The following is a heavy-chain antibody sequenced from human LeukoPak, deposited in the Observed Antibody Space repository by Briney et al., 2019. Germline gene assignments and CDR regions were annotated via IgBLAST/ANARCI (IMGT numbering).Heavy chain of an antibody. D-gene: IGHD1-26*01. CDR1: GFTFSDYY. V-gene: IGHV3-11*04. J-gene: IGHJ4*02. Sequence: GGSLRLSCVASGFTFSDYYMSWIRQAPGKGLEWVSYISSSSSTIYYADSVKGRFTISRDNAKNSLYLQMNSLRAEDTAVYYCAREGPSGSYSPYFDYWGQGTLVTVSS. CDR3: AREGPSGSYSPYFDY. CDR2: ISSSSSTI.